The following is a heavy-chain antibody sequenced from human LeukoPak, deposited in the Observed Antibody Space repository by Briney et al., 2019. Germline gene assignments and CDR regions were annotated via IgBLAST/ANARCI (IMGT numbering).Heavy chain of an antibody. CDR2: LSHDGNNK. CDR1: GFTFSTFA. D-gene: IGHD3-3*01. Sequence: GGSLRLSCAASGFTFSTFAIHWVRQAPGRGLEWVAVLSHDGNNKDYADSVKGRFTISRDNSKNTLYLQMNSLRAEDTAVYYCAKDPYYDFWSGYYYFDYWGQGTLVTVSS. J-gene: IGHJ4*02. V-gene: IGHV3-30-3*01. CDR3: AKDPYYDFWSGYYYFDY.